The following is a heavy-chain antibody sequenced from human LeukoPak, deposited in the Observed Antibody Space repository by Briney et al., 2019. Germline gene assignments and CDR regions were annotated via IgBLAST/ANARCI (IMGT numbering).Heavy chain of an antibody. CDR1: GGSFSGYY. CDR3: ARGLVATITWPKPHYFDY. V-gene: IGHV4-34*01. CDR2: INHSGST. D-gene: IGHD5-12*01. J-gene: IGHJ4*02. Sequence: PSETLSLTCAVYGGSFSGYYWSWIRQPPGEGLEWIGEINHSGSTNYNPSLKSRVTISVDTSKNQFSLKLSSVTAADTAVYYCARGLVATITWPKPHYFDYWGQGTLVTVSS.